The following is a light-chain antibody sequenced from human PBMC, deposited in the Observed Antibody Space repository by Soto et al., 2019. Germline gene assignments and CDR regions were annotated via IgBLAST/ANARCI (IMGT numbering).Light chain of an antibody. CDR3: QQYNSYS. V-gene: IGKV1-5*01. Sequence: IQMTQSPSSLSSSSGDIVTITCRAIQSISSYLNWNQQKPGKAPKFLIYHASNLQSGVPSRFSGSGSGTEFTLTISSLQPDDFATYYCQQYNSYSFGQGTKV. J-gene: IGKJ1*01. CDR2: HAS. CDR1: QSISSY.